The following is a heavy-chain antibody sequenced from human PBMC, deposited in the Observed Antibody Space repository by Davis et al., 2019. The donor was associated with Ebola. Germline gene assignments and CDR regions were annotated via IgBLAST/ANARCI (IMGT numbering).Heavy chain of an antibody. CDR2: LSNSGST. J-gene: IGHJ4*02. D-gene: IGHD3-22*01. CDR1: GVSITSHY. CDR3: ARALWGYDNSGSYSGGWYFFDY. V-gene: IGHV4-59*03. Sequence: MPGGSLRLSCTVSGVSITSHYWSWIRQPPGKGLEWIGYLSNSGSTNYNPSLKTRVSISVDMSSNQFSLDLSSVTVADTAVYFCARALWGYDNSGSYSGGWYFFDYWGQGAQVTVSP.